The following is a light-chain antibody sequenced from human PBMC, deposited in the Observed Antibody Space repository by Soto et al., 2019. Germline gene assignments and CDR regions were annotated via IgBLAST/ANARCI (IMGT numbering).Light chain of an antibody. J-gene: IGLJ1*01. V-gene: IGLV2-14*01. CDR2: DVS. CDR3: SSYTSSSTLGYV. CDR1: SSDVGGYNY. Sequence: QSALTQPASVSGSPEQSITISCTGTSSDVGGYNYVSWYQQHPGKAPKLMIYDVSNRPSGVSNRFSGSKSGNTASLTISGLQAEDEADYYCSSYTSSSTLGYVFGTGTKVTVL.